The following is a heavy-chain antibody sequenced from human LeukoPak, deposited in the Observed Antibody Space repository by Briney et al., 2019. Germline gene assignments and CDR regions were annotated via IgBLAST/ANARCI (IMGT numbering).Heavy chain of an antibody. D-gene: IGHD3-10*01. J-gene: IGHJ5*02. CDR2: INPDSGGT. CDR3: AGGFGELSMWWFDP. Sequence: GASVKVSCKASGYTFSDYYMHWVRQAPGQGLEWMGWINPDSGGTKYAQKFQDRVTMTSDTSISTAYMELSRLRSDDTAVYYCAGGFGELSMWWFDPWGQGTLVTVSS. CDR1: GYTFSDYY. V-gene: IGHV1-2*02.